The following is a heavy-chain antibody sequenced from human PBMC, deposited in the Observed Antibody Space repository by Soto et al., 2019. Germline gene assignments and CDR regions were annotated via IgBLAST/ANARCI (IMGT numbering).Heavy chain of an antibody. Sequence: PGGSLRLSCAASGFTFSSYAMSWVRQAPGKGLEWVSAISVSGGSTYYADSVKGRFTISRDNSKNTLYLQMNSLRAEDTAVYYCANGSYYTNWCEPWGQRTLVTVSS. V-gene: IGHV3-23*01. CDR3: ANGSYYTNWCEP. CDR1: GFTFSSYA. D-gene: IGHD1-26*01. J-gene: IGHJ5*02. CDR2: ISVSGGST.